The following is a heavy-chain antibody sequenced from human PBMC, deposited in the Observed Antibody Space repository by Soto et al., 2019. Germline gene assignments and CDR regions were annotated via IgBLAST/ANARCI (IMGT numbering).Heavy chain of an antibody. CDR2: MSPNNGDT. Sequence: QVQLVQSGTEVKEPGASVKVSCKASGYTFTRYHNNWVRQASGQGLEWMGWMSPNNGDTGYAQNFQGRVTMTGDTSTNTVYMALSSLKSDDTAVYYCASGIEAGVDVWGQGTTVTVSS. J-gene: IGHJ6*02. CDR3: ASGIEAGVDV. V-gene: IGHV1-8*01. CDR1: GYTFTRYH. D-gene: IGHD6-19*01.